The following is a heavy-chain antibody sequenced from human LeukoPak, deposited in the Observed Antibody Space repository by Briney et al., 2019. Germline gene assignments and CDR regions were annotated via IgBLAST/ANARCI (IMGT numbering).Heavy chain of an antibody. CDR3: ARDRGNVVIPAASGI. CDR2: ISGSSSYI. J-gene: IGHJ6*02. Sequence: GGSLRLSCAASGFTFSSYGMHWVRQAPGKGLEWVSSISGSSSYIYYADSVKGRFTISRDNAKNSLYLQMNSLRAEDTAVYYCARDRGNVVIPAASGIWGQGTTVTVSS. D-gene: IGHD2-2*01. CDR1: GFTFSSYG. V-gene: IGHV3-21*01.